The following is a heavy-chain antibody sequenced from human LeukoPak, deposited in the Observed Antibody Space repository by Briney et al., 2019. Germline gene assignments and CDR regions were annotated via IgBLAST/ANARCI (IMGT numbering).Heavy chain of an antibody. CDR3: ARERITMVRGVIITAEGLDY. CDR1: GCTFTSYG. CDR2: ISAYNVNT. D-gene: IGHD3-10*01. Sequence: ASVKVSCKASGCTFTSYGISWVRQAPGQGLEWMGWISAYNVNTNYAQKLQGRVTMTTDTSTSTAYMELRSLRSDDTAVYYCARERITMVRGVIITAEGLDYWGQGTLVTVSS. V-gene: IGHV1-18*01. J-gene: IGHJ4*02.